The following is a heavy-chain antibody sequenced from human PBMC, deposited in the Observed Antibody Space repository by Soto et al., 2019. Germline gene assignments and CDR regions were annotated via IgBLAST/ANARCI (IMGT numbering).Heavy chain of an antibody. CDR3: ARKCYYYDSAGFYGWFDP. CDR1: GGSISSRSHY. Sequence: SETLSLTCTVSGGSISSRSHYWVWMRQPPGKGLEWIGNIYYNGSTYYNPSLKSRVTMSVDTSKNQFSLKVRSVTAADTAIYSCARKCYYYDSAGFYGWFDPWGQGALVTVSS. D-gene: IGHD3-22*01. V-gene: IGHV4-39*01. CDR2: IYYNGST. J-gene: IGHJ5*02.